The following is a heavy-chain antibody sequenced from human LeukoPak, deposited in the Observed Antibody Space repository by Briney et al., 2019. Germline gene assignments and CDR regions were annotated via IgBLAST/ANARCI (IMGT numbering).Heavy chain of an antibody. V-gene: IGHV3-23*01. CDR1: GLTFNNYA. D-gene: IGHD4-17*01. Sequence: PGGSLRLSCAVSGLTFNNYAMSWVRQAPGKGLEWVSAISGSGGSTYYADSVKGRFTISRDNSKNTLYLQMNSLRAEDTAVYYCASSSIDYGDKYYFDYWGQGTLVTVSS. CDR2: ISGSGGST. CDR3: ASSSIDYGDKYYFDY. J-gene: IGHJ4*02.